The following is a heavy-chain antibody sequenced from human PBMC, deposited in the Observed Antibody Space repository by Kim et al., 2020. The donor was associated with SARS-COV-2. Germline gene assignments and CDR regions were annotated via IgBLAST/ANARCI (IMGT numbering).Heavy chain of an antibody. CDR3: ERDSRYCSGGSCGFNWFDP. CDR2: IWYDGSNK. D-gene: IGHD2-15*01. CDR1: GFTFSSYG. J-gene: IGHJ5*02. Sequence: GGSLRLSCAASGFTFSSYGMHWVRQAPGKGLEWVAVIWYDGSNKYYADSVKGRFTISRDNSKNTLYLQMNSLRAEDTAVYYCERDSRYCSGGSCGFNWFDPWGQGTLVTVSS. V-gene: IGHV3-33*01.